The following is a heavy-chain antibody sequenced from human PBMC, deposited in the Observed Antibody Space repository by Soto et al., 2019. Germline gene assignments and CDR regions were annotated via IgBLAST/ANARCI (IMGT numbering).Heavy chain of an antibody. Sequence: QVQLVQSGAEVKKPGSSVKVSCKASGGTFSSYAISWVRRAPGKGLEWMGGIIPIFGKANYAQKFQGRVTITADEATGTAYMELSSLRSEDTAVYYCARPMVRGVISAFDYWGQGTLVTVSS. V-gene: IGHV1-69*12. CDR3: ARPMVRGVISAFDY. CDR1: GGTFSSYA. J-gene: IGHJ4*02. D-gene: IGHD3-10*01. CDR2: IIPIFGKA.